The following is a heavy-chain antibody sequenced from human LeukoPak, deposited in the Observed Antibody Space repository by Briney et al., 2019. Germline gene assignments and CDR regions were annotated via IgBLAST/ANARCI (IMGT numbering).Heavy chain of an antibody. CDR3: ARVYYDFWSGYYGDAFDI. J-gene: IGHJ3*02. D-gene: IGHD3-3*01. CDR1: GGSISSYY. CDR2: IYYSGST. Sequence: PSETLSLTCTVSGGSISSYYWSWIRQPPGKGLECIGYIYYSGSTNYNPSLKSRLTISIDTSKSQFSLNLSSVTAADTAVYYCARVYYDFWSGYYGDAFDIWGQGTMVTVSS. V-gene: IGHV4-59*01.